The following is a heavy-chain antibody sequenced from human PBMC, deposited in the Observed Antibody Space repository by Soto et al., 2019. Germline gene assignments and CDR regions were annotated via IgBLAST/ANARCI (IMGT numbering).Heavy chain of an antibody. CDR3: ARLRVVVMPHDAFDI. CDR1: GGSISSSSYY. Sequence: QLQLQESGPGLVKPSETLSLTCTVSGGSISSSSYYWGWIRQPPGKGLEWIGSIYYSGSTYYNPSLKSRVTISVDTSKNQFSLKLSSVTAADTAVYYCARLRVVVMPHDAFDIWGQGTMVTVSS. D-gene: IGHD2-2*01. V-gene: IGHV4-39*01. CDR2: IYYSGST. J-gene: IGHJ3*02.